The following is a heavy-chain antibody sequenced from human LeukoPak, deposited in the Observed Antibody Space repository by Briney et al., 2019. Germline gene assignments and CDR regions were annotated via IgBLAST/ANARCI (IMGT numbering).Heavy chain of an antibody. J-gene: IGHJ5*02. CDR1: GYTFTSYD. CDR3: ARDTPYYYDSSGYSAS. Sequence: ASVKVSCKASGYTFTSYDINWVRQATGQGLEWMGWMNPNSGNTGYAQKFQGRVTMTRNTSISTAYMELSSLRSEDTAVYYCARDTPYYYDSSGYSASWGQGTLVTVSS. D-gene: IGHD3-22*01. CDR2: MNPNSGNT. V-gene: IGHV1-8*01.